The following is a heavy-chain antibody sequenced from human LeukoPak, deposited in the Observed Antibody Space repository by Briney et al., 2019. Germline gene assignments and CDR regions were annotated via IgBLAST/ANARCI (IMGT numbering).Heavy chain of an antibody. CDR2: IYNTGGT. CDR3: ARDCAFATNYYDP. D-gene: IGHD2-15*01. J-gene: IGHJ5*02. V-gene: IGHV4-59*01. Sequence: SETLSLTCTVSGGTIRTSYWNWIRQSPGKGLEWIGYIYNTGGTNYNPSLKGRVTMSIDTSKNQFSLKLRSVTAADTAVYYCARDCAFATNYYDPWGQGTLVTVSS. CDR1: GGTIRTSY.